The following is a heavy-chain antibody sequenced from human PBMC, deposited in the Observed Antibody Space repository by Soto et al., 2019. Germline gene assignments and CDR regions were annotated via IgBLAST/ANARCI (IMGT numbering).Heavy chain of an antibody. Sequence: PSETLSLTCTVSGGSISSYYWSWIRQPPGKGLEWIGYIYYSGSTNYNPSLKSRVTISVDTSKNQFSLKLSSVTAADTAVYYCAREGGAAAAIGHYYYGMDVWGQGTTVTVSS. J-gene: IGHJ6*02. CDR2: IYYSGST. V-gene: IGHV4-59*01. CDR1: GGSISSYY. D-gene: IGHD2-2*02. CDR3: AREGGAAAAIGHYYYGMDV.